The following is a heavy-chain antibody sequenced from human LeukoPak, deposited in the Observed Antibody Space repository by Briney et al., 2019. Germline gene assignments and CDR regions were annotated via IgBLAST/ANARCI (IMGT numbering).Heavy chain of an antibody. CDR2: INPSGGST. D-gene: IGHD7-27*01. CDR3: ARGPHWDPHFDY. Sequence: ASVKVSCKASGYTFTSYYMHWVRQAPGQGLEWMGIINPSGGSTSYAQKFQGRVTVTRDMSTSTVYTELSRLRSDDTAVYYCARGPHWDPHFDYWGQGTLVTVSS. CDR1: GYTFTSYY. V-gene: IGHV1-46*01. J-gene: IGHJ4*02.